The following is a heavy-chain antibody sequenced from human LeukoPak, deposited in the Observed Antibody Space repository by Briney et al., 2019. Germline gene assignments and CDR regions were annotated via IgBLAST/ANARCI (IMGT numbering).Heavy chain of an antibody. Sequence: PGGSLRLSCAASGFTFSSFEMNWVRQAPGKGLEWLSYISTSGGNIYYADSVKGRFTISRDNAKNSLYLQMNSLRAEDTAVYYCARNDYHFDYWGQGTLVTVSS. CDR2: ISTSGGNI. CDR1: GFTFSSFE. J-gene: IGHJ4*02. CDR3: ARNDYHFDY. V-gene: IGHV3-48*03. D-gene: IGHD4-11*01.